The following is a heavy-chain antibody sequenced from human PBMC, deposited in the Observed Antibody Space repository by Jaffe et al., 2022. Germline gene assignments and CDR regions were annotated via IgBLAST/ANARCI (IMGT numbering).Heavy chain of an antibody. V-gene: IGHV3-49*04. J-gene: IGHJ3*02. CDR2: IRSKAYGGTT. Sequence: EVQLVESGGGLVQPGRSLRLSCTASGFTFGDYAMSWVRQAPGKGLEWVGFIRSKAYGGTTEYAASVKGRFTISRDDSKSIAYLQMNSLKTEDTAVYYCVAHDGGNDYVWGSYRANDAFDIWGQGTMVTVSS. D-gene: IGHD3-16*02. CDR1: GFTFGDYA. CDR3: VAHDGGNDYVWGSYRANDAFDI.